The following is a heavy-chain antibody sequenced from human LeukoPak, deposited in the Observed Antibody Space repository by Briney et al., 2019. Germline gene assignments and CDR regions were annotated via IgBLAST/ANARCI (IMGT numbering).Heavy chain of an antibody. CDR1: GFTFSNSG. D-gene: IGHD2/OR15-2a*01. CDR2: INQDRSEK. J-gene: IGHJ4*02. V-gene: IGHV3-7*02. CDR3: ANNRASLDY. Sequence: GGSLRLSCAASGFTFSNSGMSWVRQAPGKGLEWVANINQDRSEKNCVDSVKGRFTISRDNAKNSLYLQMNSLRAEDTAVYYCANNRASLDYWGQGTLVTVSS.